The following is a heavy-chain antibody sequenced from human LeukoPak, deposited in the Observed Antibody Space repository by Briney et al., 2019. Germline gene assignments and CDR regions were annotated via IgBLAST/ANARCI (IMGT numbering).Heavy chain of an antibody. J-gene: IGHJ4*02. Sequence: ASVKVSCKASGYTFTSYAMHWVRQAPGQRLEWMGWINAGNGNTKYSQKFQGRVTITRDTSASTACMELSSLRSEDTAVYYCARAFVVVPAAIAYWGQGTLVTVSS. V-gene: IGHV1-3*01. CDR3: ARAFVVVPAAIAY. CDR2: INAGNGNT. D-gene: IGHD2-2*01. CDR1: GYTFTSYA.